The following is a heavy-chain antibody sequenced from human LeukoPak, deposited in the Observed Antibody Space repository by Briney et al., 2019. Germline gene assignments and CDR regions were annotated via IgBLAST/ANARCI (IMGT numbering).Heavy chain of an antibody. J-gene: IGHJ5*02. CDR1: GFTFEDYA. D-gene: IGHD1-14*01. CDR3: VKDRRNPYRPEGPFDP. Sequence: GGSLRLSCAASGFTFEDYAMHWVRQAPGKGLEWVSGINWNSASTGYADSVKGRFTIPRDNVMNSLYLQMNSLRPEDTALYYCVKDRRNPYRPEGPFDPWGQGTLVTVSS. CDR2: INWNSAST. V-gene: IGHV3-9*01.